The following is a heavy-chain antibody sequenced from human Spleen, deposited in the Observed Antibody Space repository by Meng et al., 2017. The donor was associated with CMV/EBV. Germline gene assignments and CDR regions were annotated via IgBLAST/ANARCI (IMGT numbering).Heavy chain of an antibody. Sequence: GESLKISCAASGFSFSDYGFHWVRQAPGKGLEWVTFIRYDGDTKYFPDSVKGRFTISRDNSKNTLYLQMKSLRPEDTAVYYCAKSRSTGWIPFDYWGQGTLVTVSS. CDR2: IRYDGDTK. D-gene: IGHD6-19*01. CDR3: AKSRSTGWIPFDY. CDR1: GFSFSDYG. V-gene: IGHV3-30*02. J-gene: IGHJ4*02.